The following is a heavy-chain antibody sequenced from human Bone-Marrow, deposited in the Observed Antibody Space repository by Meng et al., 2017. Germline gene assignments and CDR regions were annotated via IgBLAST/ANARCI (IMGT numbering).Heavy chain of an antibody. CDR2: INHSGST. CDR3: ARGARVAGTDY. J-gene: IGHJ4*02. CDR1: GGSFSGYY. Sequence: VRLQQWAAGLLKPSETLALTCAVYGGSFSGYYWCWIRQPPGKGLEWIGEINHSGSTNYNPSLKSRVTISVDTSKNQFSLKLSSVTAADTAVYYCARGARVAGTDYWGQGTLVTVSS. D-gene: IGHD6-19*01. V-gene: IGHV4-34*01.